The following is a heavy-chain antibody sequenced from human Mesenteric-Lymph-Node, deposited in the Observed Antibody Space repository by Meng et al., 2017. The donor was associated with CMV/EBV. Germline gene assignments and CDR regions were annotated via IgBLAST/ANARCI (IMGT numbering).Heavy chain of an antibody. J-gene: IGHJ6*02. D-gene: IGHD3-3*01. CDR1: GGSISSYY. V-gene: IGHV4-59*01. Sequence: SETLSLTCTVSGGSISSYYWSWIRQPPGKGLAWIGYIYYSGSTNYNPSLKSRVTISVDTSKNQFSMKLSSVTAADTAVYYCARALNPVTIFGVVIGAGDYYGMDVWGQGTTVTVSS. CDR3: ARALNPVTIFGVVIGAGDYYGMDV. CDR2: IYYSGST.